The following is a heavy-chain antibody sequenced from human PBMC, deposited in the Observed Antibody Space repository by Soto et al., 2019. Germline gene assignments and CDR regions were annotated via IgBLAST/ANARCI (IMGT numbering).Heavy chain of an antibody. D-gene: IGHD1-7*01. CDR2: ISAYNGNT. CDR3: ARDSAATYNWNYVPAFDI. J-gene: IGHJ3*02. CDR1: GYTFTSYG. Sequence: QVQLVQSGAEVKKPGASVKVSCKASGYTFTSYGISWVRQAPGQGLEWMGWISAYNGNTNYAQKLQGRVTMTTDTSTSTAYMELRSLRSDDTAVYYCARDSAATYNWNYVPAFDIWGQGTMVTVSS. V-gene: IGHV1-18*01.